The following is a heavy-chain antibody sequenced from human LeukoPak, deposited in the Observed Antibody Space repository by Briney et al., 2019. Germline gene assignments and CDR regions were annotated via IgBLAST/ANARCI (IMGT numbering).Heavy chain of an antibody. Sequence: GGSLRLSCGASGFTFSTYNMNWVRQAPGKGLEWVSHISSGSSTIYYADSVKGRFTISRDNAKNSLYLQMTSLRGEDTAVYYCARDRSSDWPIYYGMDVWGQGTTVTVSS. CDR3: ARDRSSDWPIYYGMDV. D-gene: IGHD6-25*01. J-gene: IGHJ6*02. CDR2: ISSGSSTI. V-gene: IGHV3-48*04. CDR1: GFTFSTYN.